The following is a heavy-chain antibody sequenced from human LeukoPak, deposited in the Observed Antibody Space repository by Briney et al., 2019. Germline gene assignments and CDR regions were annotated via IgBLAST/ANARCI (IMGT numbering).Heavy chain of an antibody. Sequence: PGGSLRLSCAASGFTFSDHYMDWVRQAPGKGLEWVGRNRNKANSYTTEYAASVKGRFTISRDDSKNSLYLQMNSLKTEDTAVYYCARPLRYSSGWYDYWGQGTLVTVSS. D-gene: IGHD6-19*01. CDR1: GFTFSDHY. V-gene: IGHV3-72*01. J-gene: IGHJ4*02. CDR3: ARPLRYSSGWYDY. CDR2: NRNKANSYTT.